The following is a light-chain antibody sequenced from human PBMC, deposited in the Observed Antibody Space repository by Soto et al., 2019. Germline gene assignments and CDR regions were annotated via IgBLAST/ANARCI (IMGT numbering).Light chain of an antibody. CDR3: QQSSSTPLT. V-gene: IGKV1-39*01. CDR1: QSVSRY. Sequence: DIQMTQSPSSLSASVGDGVTITCRASQSVSRYLNWYQHKPGKAPKLLIYAASSLQSGVPSRFSGSGSGTDFTLTISSLLLEDFATYYCQQSSSTPLTCGGGTKVEIK. J-gene: IGKJ4*01. CDR2: AAS.